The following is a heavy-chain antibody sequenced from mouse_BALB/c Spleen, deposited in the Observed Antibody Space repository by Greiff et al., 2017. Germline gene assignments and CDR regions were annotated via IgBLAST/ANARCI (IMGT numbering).Heavy chain of an antibody. CDR1: GFTFSSFG. Sequence: EVQLVESGGGLVQPGGSRKLSCAASGFTFSSFGMHWVRQAPEKGLEWVAYISSGSSTIYYADTVTGRFTISRDNPKNTLFLQMTSLRSEDTAMYYCAGSDYDEGDFDYWGQGTTLTVSS. V-gene: IGHV5-17*02. CDR2: ISSGSSTI. CDR3: AGSDYDEGDFDY. D-gene: IGHD2-4*01. J-gene: IGHJ2*01.